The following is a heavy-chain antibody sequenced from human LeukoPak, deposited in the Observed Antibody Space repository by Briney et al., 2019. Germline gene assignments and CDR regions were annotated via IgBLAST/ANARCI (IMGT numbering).Heavy chain of an antibody. CDR3: AKDGSSSWSPSFFDY. V-gene: IGHV3-23*01. CDR1: GFTFSGYA. Sequence: PGGSLRLSCAASGFTFSGYAMSWVRQAPGKGLEWVSAFSGSGSSTYYADSVKGRFTISRDNSKNTLYLQMSSLRAEDTALYYCAKDGSSSWSPSFFDYWGRGTLVTVSS. D-gene: IGHD6-13*01. CDR2: FSGSGSST. J-gene: IGHJ4*02.